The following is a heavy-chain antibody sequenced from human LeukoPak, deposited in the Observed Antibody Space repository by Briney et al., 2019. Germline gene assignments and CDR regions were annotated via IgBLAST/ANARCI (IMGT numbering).Heavy chain of an antibody. Sequence: SETLSLTCTVSGGSISSYYWSWIRQPPGKGLEWIGYIYHSGSTYYNPSLKSRVTISVDRSKNQFSLKLSSVTAADTAVYYCARVNYGSATKEDYWGRGTLVTVSS. CDR1: GGSISSYY. D-gene: IGHD3-10*01. CDR3: ARVNYGSATKEDY. J-gene: IGHJ4*02. V-gene: IGHV4-59*12. CDR2: IYHSGST.